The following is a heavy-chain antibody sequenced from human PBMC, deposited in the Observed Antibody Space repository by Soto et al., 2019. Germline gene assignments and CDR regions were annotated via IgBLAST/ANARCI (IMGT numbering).Heavy chain of an antibody. V-gene: IGHV4-30-4*01. CDR2: IYYSGST. CDR3: ARVGYYDSSGYPNWFDP. Sequence: SETLSLTCTVSGGSISSGDYYWSWIRQPPWKGLEWIGYIYYSGSTYYNPSLKSRVTISVDTSKNQFSLKLSSVTAADTAVYYCARVGYYDSSGYPNWFDPWGQGXLVTVYS. CDR1: GGSISSGDYY. D-gene: IGHD3-22*01. J-gene: IGHJ5*02.